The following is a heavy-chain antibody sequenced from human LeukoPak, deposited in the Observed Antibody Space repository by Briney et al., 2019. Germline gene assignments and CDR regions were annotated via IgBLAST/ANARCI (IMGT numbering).Heavy chain of an antibody. D-gene: IGHD5-18*01. J-gene: IGHJ4*02. CDR1: GFTFDDYG. Sequence: GGSLRLSCAASGFTFDDYGMSWVRQAPGKGLEWVSGITGNGATTYYADSVKGRLTISRDNSRNTVYLKMNSLRAEDTAVYYCANDLGWIQLNLGRGQGTLVTVSS. V-gene: IGHV3-23*01. CDR2: ITGNGATT. CDR3: ANDLGWIQLNLG.